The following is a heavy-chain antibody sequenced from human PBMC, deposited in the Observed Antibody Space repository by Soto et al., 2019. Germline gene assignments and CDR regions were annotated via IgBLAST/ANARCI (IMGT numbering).Heavy chain of an antibody. V-gene: IGHV4-59*01. CDR1: GGSISNYY. Sequence: PSETLSLTCIVSGGSISNYYWSWIRQPPGKGLEWIGYIYYSGSTNYNPSLKSRVTISVDTSKNQFSLKLSSVTAADTAVYYCARVKISGLFANNWFDPWGQGTLVTVSS. J-gene: IGHJ5*02. CDR2: IYYSGST. D-gene: IGHD3-22*01. CDR3: ARVKISGLFANNWFDP.